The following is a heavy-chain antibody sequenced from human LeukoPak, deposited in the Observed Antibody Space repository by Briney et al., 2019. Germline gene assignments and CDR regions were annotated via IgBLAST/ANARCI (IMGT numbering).Heavy chain of an antibody. CDR3: ARGLFGYSYAGSFFDY. J-gene: IGHJ4*02. D-gene: IGHD5-18*01. Sequence: SETLSLTCAVSGGSFSGYYWSWIRQPPGKGLEWIGEINHSRSTNYNPSLKSRVTISVHTSKKQFSMKLSSVAAADTAVYYGARGLFGYSYAGSFFDYWGQGTLVTVSS. CDR2: INHSRST. V-gene: IGHV4-34*01. CDR1: GGSFSGYY.